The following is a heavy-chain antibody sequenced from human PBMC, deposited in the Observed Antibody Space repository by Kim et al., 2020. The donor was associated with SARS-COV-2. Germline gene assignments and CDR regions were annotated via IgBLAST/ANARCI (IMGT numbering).Heavy chain of an antibody. Sequence: ASVKVSCKASGYTFTSYDINWVRQATGQGLEWMGWMNPNSGNTGYAQKFQGRVTMTRNTSISTAYMELSSLRSEDTAVYYCARGGAITMIVVVITPYYCYGMDVWGQGTTVTVSS. D-gene: IGHD3-22*01. V-gene: IGHV1-8*01. J-gene: IGHJ6*02. CDR3: ARGGAITMIVVVITPYYCYGMDV. CDR1: GYTFTSYD. CDR2: MNPNSGNT.